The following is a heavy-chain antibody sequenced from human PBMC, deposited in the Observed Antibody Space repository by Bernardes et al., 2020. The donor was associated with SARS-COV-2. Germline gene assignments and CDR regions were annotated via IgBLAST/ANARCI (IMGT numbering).Heavy chain of an antibody. CDR1: GESISGDSISSSS. CDR2: IYYTGKS. V-gene: IGHV4-59*08. CDR3: ARHRGLGFDF. Sequence: SETLSLTCTVSGESISGDSISSSSWSWIRQLPGKDLEWIGYIYYTGKSNYNPSVNGRVSISIDTSKNQLSLKLTSVTAADTAVYYCARHRGLGFDFWGQGTPVTVSS. D-gene: IGHD3-10*01. J-gene: IGHJ4*02.